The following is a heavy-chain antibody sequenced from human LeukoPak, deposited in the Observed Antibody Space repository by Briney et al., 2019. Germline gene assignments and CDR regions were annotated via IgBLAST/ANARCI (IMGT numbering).Heavy chain of an antibody. CDR1: GYTVTTYD. D-gene: IGHD3-10*01. J-gene: IGHJ4*02. Sequence: GASVKVSCKASGYTVTTYDINWVRQATGQGLEWMGWMNPNSGNTGYAQKFQGRVAMTRNTSMSTAYMELNSLRSEDTAVYYCARANYYGSGKKGLDYWGQGTLVTVSS. CDR2: MNPNSGNT. CDR3: ARANYYGSGKKGLDY. V-gene: IGHV1-8*01.